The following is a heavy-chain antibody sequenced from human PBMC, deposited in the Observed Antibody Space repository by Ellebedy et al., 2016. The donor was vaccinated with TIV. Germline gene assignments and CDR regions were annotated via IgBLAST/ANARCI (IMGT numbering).Heavy chain of an antibody. Sequence: GGSLRPSCVASGFTFSDYYMSWIRQAPGKGLECVSFLSTSAYTIYYADFVKGRFTITRDNAKSSMYLQMNSLRAEDTAVYYCARSARGGSPQYNPFDIWGQGTIVTVSS. D-gene: IGHD1-26*01. CDR1: GFTFSDYY. CDR2: LSTSAYTI. J-gene: IGHJ3*02. CDR3: ARSARGGSPQYNPFDI. V-gene: IGHV3-11*01.